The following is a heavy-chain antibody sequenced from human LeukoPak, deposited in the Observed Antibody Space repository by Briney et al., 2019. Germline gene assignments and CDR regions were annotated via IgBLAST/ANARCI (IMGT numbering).Heavy chain of an antibody. CDR2: IIPILGIA. D-gene: IGHD3-9*01. Sequence: GASVKVSCKASGGTFSSYAISWVRQAPGQGLEWMGRIIPILGIANYAQKFQGRVTIIADKSTSTAYMELSSLRSEDTAVYYCARGPTIYDILTGYYLDVWGQGTTVTVSS. J-gene: IGHJ6*02. CDR1: GGTFSSYA. V-gene: IGHV1-69*04. CDR3: ARGPTIYDILTGYYLDV.